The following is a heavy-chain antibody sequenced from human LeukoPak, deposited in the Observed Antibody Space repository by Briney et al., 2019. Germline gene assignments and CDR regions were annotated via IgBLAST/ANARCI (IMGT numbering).Heavy chain of an antibody. V-gene: IGHV3-30*04. Sequence: GGSLRLSCAASGFTFSSYTMHWVRQAPGRGRGWGAFISYDASKKYSADSVKGRFTISRDNSKNTLYLQMNSLRAEDTAVYYCARDSAGGSSALYYFDYWGQGTLVTVSS. J-gene: IGHJ4*02. CDR1: GFTFSSYT. D-gene: IGHD2-2*01. CDR2: ISYDASKK. CDR3: ARDSAGGSSALYYFDY.